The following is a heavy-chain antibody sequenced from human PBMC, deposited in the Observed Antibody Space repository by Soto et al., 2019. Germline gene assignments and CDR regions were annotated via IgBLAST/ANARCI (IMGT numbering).Heavy chain of an antibody. V-gene: IGHV1-69*02. D-gene: IGHD6-19*01. CDR1: GGTFSSYT. J-gene: IGHJ6*03. Sequence: SVKVSCKASGGTFSSYTISWVRQAPGQGLEWMGRIIPILGIANYAQKFQGRVTITADKSTSTAYMELSSLRSEDTAVYYCASGWSPLPTYYYYYYMDVWGKGTTVTVSS. CDR3: ASGWSPLPTYYYYYYMDV. CDR2: IIPILGIA.